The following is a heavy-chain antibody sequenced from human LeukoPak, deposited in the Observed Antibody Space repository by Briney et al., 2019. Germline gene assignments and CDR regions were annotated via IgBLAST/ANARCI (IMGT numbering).Heavy chain of an antibody. Sequence: SETLSLTCTVSGGSISSIHYYWGWIRQPPGKGLEWIGSIYYSGSTYYNPSLKSRVTISVDTSKNQFSLKLSSVTAADTAVYYCARDGIAARSGDAFDIWGQGTMVTVSS. D-gene: IGHD6-6*01. CDR3: ARDGIAARSGDAFDI. J-gene: IGHJ3*02. V-gene: IGHV4-39*01. CDR2: IYYSGST. CDR1: GGSISSIHYY.